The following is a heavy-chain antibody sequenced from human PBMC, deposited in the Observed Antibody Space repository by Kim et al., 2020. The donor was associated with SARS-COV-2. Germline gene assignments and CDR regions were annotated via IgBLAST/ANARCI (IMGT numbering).Heavy chain of an antibody. J-gene: IGHJ6*02. CDR1: GFTFSSYG. V-gene: IGHV3-30*18. CDR3: AKEEGSGYSSGWTYYYYGMDV. CDR2: ISYDGSNK. Sequence: GGSLRLSCAASGFTFSSYGMHWVRQAPGKGLEWVAVISYDGSNKYYADSVKGRFTISRDNSKNTLYLQMNSLRAEDTAVYYCAKEEGSGYSSGWTYYYYGMDVWGQGTTFTVS. D-gene: IGHD6-19*01.